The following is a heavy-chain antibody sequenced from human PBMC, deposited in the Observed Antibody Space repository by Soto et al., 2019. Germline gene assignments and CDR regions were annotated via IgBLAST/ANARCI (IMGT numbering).Heavy chain of an antibody. CDR3: ARDRSVAGERYAFDI. J-gene: IGHJ3*02. CDR2: ISAYNGNT. CDR1: GYTFTSYG. D-gene: IGHD6-19*01. V-gene: IGHV1-18*04. Sequence: ASVKVSCKASGYTFTSYGISWVRQAPGQGLEWMGWISAYNGNTDYAQKLQGRVTMTTDTSTSTAYRELRSLRSDDTAVYYCARDRSVAGERYAFDIWGQWTMVTVSS.